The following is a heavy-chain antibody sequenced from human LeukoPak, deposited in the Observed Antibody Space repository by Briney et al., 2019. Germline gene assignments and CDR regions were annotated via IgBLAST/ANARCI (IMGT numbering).Heavy chain of an antibody. CDR3: AQNGCSGGSCYLDYYYGMDV. Sequence: ASVKVSCKASGYTFTGYYMHWVRQAPGQGLEWMGRINPNSGGTNYAQKFQGRVTMTRDTSLSTAYMELSRLRSDDTAVYYCAQNGCSGGSCYLDYYYGMDVWGQGTTVTVSS. CDR2: INPNSGGT. CDR1: GYTFTGYY. D-gene: IGHD2-15*01. V-gene: IGHV1-2*06. J-gene: IGHJ6*02.